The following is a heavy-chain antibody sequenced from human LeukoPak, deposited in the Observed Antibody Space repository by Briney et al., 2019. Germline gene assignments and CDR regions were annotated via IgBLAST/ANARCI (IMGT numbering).Heavy chain of an antibody. CDR1: GFTFSSYS. J-gene: IGHJ3*02. CDR3: ARSTVVPAAISGAFDI. Sequence: GGSLRLSCAASGFTFSSYSMNWVRQAPGKGLEWVSSIISSNSFIFYADSVKGRFTISRDNAKNSLYLQMNSLRAEDTALYYCARSTVVPAAISGAFDIWGQGTIVTVSS. D-gene: IGHD2-2*01. CDR2: IISSNSFI. V-gene: IGHV3-21*01.